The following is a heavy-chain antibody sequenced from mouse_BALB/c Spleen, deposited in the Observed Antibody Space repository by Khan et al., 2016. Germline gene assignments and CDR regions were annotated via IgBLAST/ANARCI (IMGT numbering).Heavy chain of an antibody. D-gene: IGHD1-1*01. CDR3: TRYGSSFPYYFDY. CDR2: ISCYNGAT. V-gene: IGHV1S34*01. CDR1: GYSFTGYY. J-gene: IGHJ2*01. Sequence: LVKTGASVKISCKASGYSFTGYYMHWVKQSHGKSLEWIGYISCYNGATSYNQKFKGKATFTVDTSSSTAYMQLNSLTSEDSAVYYCTRYGSSFPYYFDYWGQGTTLTVSS.